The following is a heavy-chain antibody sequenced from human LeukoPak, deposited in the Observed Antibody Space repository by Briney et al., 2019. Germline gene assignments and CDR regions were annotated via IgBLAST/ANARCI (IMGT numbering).Heavy chain of an antibody. V-gene: IGHV4-34*01. D-gene: IGHD6-6*01. Sequence: SETLSLTCAVYGGSFSGYYWSWIRQPPGKGLEWIGEINHSGSTNYNPSLKSRVTISVDTSKNQFSLKLSSVTAADTAVYYCARAARRRTINWFDPWGQGTLVTVSS. CDR3: ARAARRRTINWFDP. CDR1: GGSFSGYY. CDR2: INHSGST. J-gene: IGHJ5*02.